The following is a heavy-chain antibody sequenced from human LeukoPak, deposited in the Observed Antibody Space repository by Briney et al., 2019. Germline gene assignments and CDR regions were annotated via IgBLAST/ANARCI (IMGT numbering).Heavy chain of an antibody. D-gene: IGHD3-22*01. Sequence: SVKVSCKASGGTFSSYAISWVRQAPGQGLEWMGGIIPIFGTANYAQKFQGRVTITTDESTSTAYMELSSLRSEDTAAYYCARIVYDSSGYPYYFDYWGQGTLVTVPS. CDR2: IIPIFGTA. CDR1: GGTFSSYA. J-gene: IGHJ4*02. CDR3: ARIVYDSSGYPYYFDY. V-gene: IGHV1-69*05.